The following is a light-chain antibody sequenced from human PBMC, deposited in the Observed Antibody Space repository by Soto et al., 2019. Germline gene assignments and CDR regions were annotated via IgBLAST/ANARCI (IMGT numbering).Light chain of an antibody. CDR2: GVS. CDR3: QHYGDSSWT. J-gene: IGKJ1*01. V-gene: IGKV3-20*01. Sequence: TQSPATLSVSPGERVSLSCRASQSISTNLAWYQQKPGQAPRLLIYGVSSRATGIPDRFSGSGSGTDFTLTISRVEPEDFAVYFCQHYGDSSWTFGQGSRVEIK. CDR1: QSISTN.